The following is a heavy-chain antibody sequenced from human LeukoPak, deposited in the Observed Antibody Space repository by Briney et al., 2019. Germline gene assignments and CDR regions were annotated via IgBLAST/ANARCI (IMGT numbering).Heavy chain of an antibody. CDR1: GGSISSYY. CDR3: ARVQSSGHDY. J-gene: IGHJ4*02. Sequence: SETLSLTCTVSGGSISSYYWSWVRQPPGKGLEWIGYIYYSGSTNYNPSLKSRVTISVDTSKNQFSLKLISVTAADTAIYYCARVQSSGHDYWGQGTLVTVSS. D-gene: IGHD6-19*01. CDR2: IYYSGST. V-gene: IGHV4-59*01.